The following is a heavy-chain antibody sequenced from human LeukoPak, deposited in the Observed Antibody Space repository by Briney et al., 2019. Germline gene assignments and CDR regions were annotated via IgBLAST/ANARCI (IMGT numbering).Heavy chain of an antibody. D-gene: IGHD3-10*01. J-gene: IGHJ4*02. Sequence: KPSETLSLTCTASGGSISSYYWSWIRQPAGKGLERIGRIYTSGSTNYNPSLKSRVTMSVDTSKNQFSLKLSSVTAADTAVYYCARYVGYGSGSYFDYWGQGTLVTVSS. V-gene: IGHV4-4*07. CDR1: GGSISSYY. CDR2: IYTSGST. CDR3: ARYVGYGSGSYFDY.